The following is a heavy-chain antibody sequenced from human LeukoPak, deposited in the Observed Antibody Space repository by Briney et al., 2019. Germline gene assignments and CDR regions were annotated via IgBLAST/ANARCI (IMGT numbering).Heavy chain of an antibody. CDR1: GGSISSYY. J-gene: IGHJ4*02. Sequence: SETLSLTCTVSGGSISSYYWSWIRQPPGKGLEWIGYIYYSGSTNYNPSLKSRVTISVDTSKNLFSLKLSSVTAADTAVYYCAREEIGSSWYDYWGQGTLVTVSS. CDR2: IYYSGST. V-gene: IGHV4-59*01. D-gene: IGHD6-13*01. CDR3: AREEIGSSWYDY.